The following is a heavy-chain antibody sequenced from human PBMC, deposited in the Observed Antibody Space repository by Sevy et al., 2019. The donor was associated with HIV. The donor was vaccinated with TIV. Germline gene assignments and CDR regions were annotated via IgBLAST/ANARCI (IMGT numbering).Heavy chain of an antibody. J-gene: IGHJ4*02. CDR1: GFTFSSYE. Sequence: GGSLRLSCAASGFTFSSYEMNWVRQAPGKGLEWISYITLSGSSMYYPDSVKGRFTLSRDNARNSLYLQMNSLRAEDTAVYYCARDRQGITVAGTAIDYWGQGTLVTVSS. V-gene: IGHV3-48*03. D-gene: IGHD6-19*01. CDR3: ARDRQGITVAGTAIDY. CDR2: ITLSGSSM.